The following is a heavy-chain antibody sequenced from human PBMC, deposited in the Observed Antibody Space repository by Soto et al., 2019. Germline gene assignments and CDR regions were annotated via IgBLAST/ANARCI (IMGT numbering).Heavy chain of an antibody. D-gene: IGHD5-12*01. J-gene: IGHJ4*02. CDR1: GYTYNNYG. CDR2: VSAYNGTT. Sequence: QIQLVQSGAEVRKPGASVKVSCKASGYTYNNYGFNWLRQAPGQGLEWMAWVSAYNGTTKYAQKFHGRLTMNTDTSTSTAYTEQRSLRSFDTAVYYCARDSYQWLRHPYFDYWGQGTLVTVPS. CDR3: ARDSYQWLRHPYFDY. V-gene: IGHV1-18*01.